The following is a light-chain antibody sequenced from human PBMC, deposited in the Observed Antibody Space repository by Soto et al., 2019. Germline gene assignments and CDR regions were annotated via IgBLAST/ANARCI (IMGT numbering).Light chain of an antibody. CDR2: GAS. CDR3: QQYGSSPPIT. Sequence: EIVLTQSPGTLSLSPGERATLSCRASQSVSSSYLAWYQQKHGQAPRLLIYGASSRATGIPDTFSGSGSGTDLTLPISRLEPEDFGVYYCQQYGSSPPITFGQGTRLEIK. V-gene: IGKV3-20*01. J-gene: IGKJ5*01. CDR1: QSVSSSY.